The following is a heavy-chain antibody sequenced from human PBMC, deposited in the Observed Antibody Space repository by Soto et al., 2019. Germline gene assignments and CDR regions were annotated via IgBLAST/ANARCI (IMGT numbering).Heavy chain of an antibody. D-gene: IGHD2-8*01. V-gene: IGHV1-69*01. J-gene: IGHJ4*02. Sequence: QVQLVQSGAEVKKPGSSVKVSCKASGGTFSSYAISWVRQAPGQGLEWMGGIIPIFGTANYAQKFQGRVTITADESPSTAYMELSSLRSEDTAVYYCARDTLGYCTNGVCYRLDYWGQGTLVTVSS. CDR2: IIPIFGTA. CDR1: GGTFSSYA. CDR3: ARDTLGYCTNGVCYRLDY.